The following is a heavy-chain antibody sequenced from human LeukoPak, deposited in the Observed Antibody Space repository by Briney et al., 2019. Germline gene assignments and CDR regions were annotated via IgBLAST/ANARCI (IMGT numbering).Heavy chain of an antibody. Sequence: ASVKVSCKASGYTFSSYGISWVRQAPGQGLEWMGWISVYSGNTNNAQRLQGRVTMTTDTSTNTAYMELRSLRSDDTAVYYCARDANGVLGDYWGQGTLVTVSS. D-gene: IGHD2-8*01. J-gene: IGHJ4*02. V-gene: IGHV1-18*01. CDR3: ARDANGVLGDY. CDR2: ISVYSGNT. CDR1: GYTFSSYG.